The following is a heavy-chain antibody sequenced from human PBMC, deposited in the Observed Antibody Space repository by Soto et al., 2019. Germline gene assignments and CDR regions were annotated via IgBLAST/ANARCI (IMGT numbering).Heavy chain of an antibody. Sequence: GGSLRLSCAASGFSFTNFAMSWVRQAPGKGLEWVAGIGASGDITWYADSVKGRLSISRDNSKNTLYLQLNSLRSEDTAVYYCAKDDFTDRGDDYFDNWGPGTLVTVSS. D-gene: IGHD2-21*02. CDR1: GFSFTNFA. V-gene: IGHV3-23*01. CDR2: IGASGDIT. J-gene: IGHJ4*02. CDR3: AKDDFTDRGDDYFDN.